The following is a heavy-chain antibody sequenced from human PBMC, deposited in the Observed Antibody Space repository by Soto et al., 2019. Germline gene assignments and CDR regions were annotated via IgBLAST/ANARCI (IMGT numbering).Heavy chain of an antibody. J-gene: IGHJ2*01. D-gene: IGHD3-16*01. CDR3: ARIVPEGFPGGSHYWHFDL. CDR2: IEAGNGNT. V-gene: IGHV1-3*01. CDR1: GYTFSNYA. Sequence: QVQLVQSGAEVKKPGASVKVSCKASGYTFSNYAMLWVRQAPGQRLEWMGWIEAGNGNTKYSPKFQGRVAITRDTSASTGYMELSSLRSEDTAVYYCARIVPEGFPGGSHYWHFDLWGRGTLVTVSS.